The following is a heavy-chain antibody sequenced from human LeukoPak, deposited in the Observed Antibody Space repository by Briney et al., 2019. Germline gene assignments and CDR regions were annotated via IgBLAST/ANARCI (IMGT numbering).Heavy chain of an antibody. CDR2: IKSDDVVT. V-gene: IGHV3-74*01. CDR3: ARDHGGIAVAQLDL. D-gene: IGHD6-19*01. CDR1: GFTFSGYW. Sequence: GGSLRLSCAASGFTFSGYWMHWVRQAPGQGLVWVSRIKSDDVVTRDYADSVKGRFTISRDNAKNTLYLQMNRLRAEDTAVYYCARDHGGIAVAQLDLWGQGTLVTVSS. J-gene: IGHJ5*02.